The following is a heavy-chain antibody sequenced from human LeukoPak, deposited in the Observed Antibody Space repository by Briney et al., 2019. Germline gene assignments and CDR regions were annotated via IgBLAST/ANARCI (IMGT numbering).Heavy chain of an antibody. V-gene: IGHV3-11*01. D-gene: IGHD6-6*01. Sequence: GGSLRLSCAASGFTFIDYYMSWIRQAPGKGLEWVSYISSSGSTIYYADSVKGRFTISMDNAKNSLYLQMNSLRAEDTAVYYCARGGYSSSFGYYYYHMDGWGKGTTATVSS. CDR1: GFTFIDYY. CDR3: ARGGYSSSFGYYYYHMDG. CDR2: ISSSGSTI. J-gene: IGHJ6*03.